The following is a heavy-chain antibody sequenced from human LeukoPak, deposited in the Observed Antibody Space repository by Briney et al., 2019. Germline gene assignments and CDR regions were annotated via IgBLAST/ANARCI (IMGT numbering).Heavy chain of an antibody. J-gene: IGHJ4*02. D-gene: IGHD2-15*01. V-gene: IGHV5-10-1*01. CDR2: IDPSDSYS. Sequence: GESLRISCKASGYSFTTYWITWVRQMPGKGLEWMGKIDPSDSYSNYSPSFQGHVTISVDKSINTAYLHWSSLKASDTAMYYCAREGYCSGGGCYPPFDYWGQGTLVTVPS. CDR3: AREGYCSGGGCYPPFDY. CDR1: GYSFTTYW.